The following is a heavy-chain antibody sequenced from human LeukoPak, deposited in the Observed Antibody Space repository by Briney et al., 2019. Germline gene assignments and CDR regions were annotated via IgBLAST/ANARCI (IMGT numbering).Heavy chain of an antibody. CDR2: IYYSGST. CDR1: DGSITNYY. D-gene: IGHD3-3*01. J-gene: IGHJ6*03. V-gene: IGHV4-59*01. Sequence: PSETLSLTCTISDGSITNYYWSWIRQPPGKGLEWIGYIYYSGSTSYNPSLKSRVTISVDTSKNQFSLKLSSVTAADTAVYYCARDASEAFWSGYSPTYFYYYYMDVWGKGTTVTVSS. CDR3: ARDASEAFWSGYSPTYFYYYYMDV.